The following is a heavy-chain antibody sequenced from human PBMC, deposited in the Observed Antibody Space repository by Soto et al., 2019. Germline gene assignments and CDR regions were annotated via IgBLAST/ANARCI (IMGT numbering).Heavy chain of an antibody. CDR3: ASSRSRKGRYCSGGSCYSHAFDI. CDR1: GYTFTGYY. V-gene: IGHV1-2*04. J-gene: IGHJ3*02. Sequence: QVQLVQSGAEVKKPGASVKVSCKASGYTFTGYYMHWVRQAPGQGLEWMGWINPNSGGTNYAQKWAGWVTMTRNTSLTPAYMALSRPRSDDTAVYYCASSRSRKGRYCSGGSCYSHAFDIWGQGTMVTVSS. CDR2: INPNSGGT. D-gene: IGHD2-15*01.